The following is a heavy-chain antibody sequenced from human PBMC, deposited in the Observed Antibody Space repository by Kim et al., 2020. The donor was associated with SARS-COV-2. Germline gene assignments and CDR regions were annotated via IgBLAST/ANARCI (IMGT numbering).Heavy chain of an antibody. CDR3: ARADSSGRQIDY. V-gene: IGHV4-30-2*01. CDR2: IYHSGST. Sequence: SETLSLTCAVSGGSISSGGYSWSWIRQPPGKGLEWIGYIYHSGSTYYNPSLKSRVTISVDRSKNQFSLKLSSVTAADTAVYYCARADSSGRQIDYWGQGTLVTVSS. J-gene: IGHJ4*02. CDR1: GGSISSGGYS. D-gene: IGHD3-22*01.